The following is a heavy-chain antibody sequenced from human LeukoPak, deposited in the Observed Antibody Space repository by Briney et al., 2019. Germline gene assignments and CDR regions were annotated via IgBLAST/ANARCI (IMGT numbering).Heavy chain of an antibody. J-gene: IGHJ4*02. V-gene: IGHV3-23*01. CDR2: ISGSGDRT. Sequence: GGSLRLSCAASGFTFITYAMSWVRQSPGKGLEWVSAISGSGDRTYHADSVKGRFTISRDNSKNTLYLQMNSLRAEDTAVYYCAKDSSYFWSGFWGQGTLVTVSS. CDR3: AKDSSYFWSGF. CDR1: GFTFITYA. D-gene: IGHD3-3*01.